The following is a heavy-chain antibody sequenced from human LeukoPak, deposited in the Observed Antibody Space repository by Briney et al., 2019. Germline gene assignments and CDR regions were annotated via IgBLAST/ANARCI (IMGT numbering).Heavy chain of an antibody. CDR1: GYTFTGYY. J-gene: IGHJ4*02. V-gene: IGHV1-2*02. Sequence: EGSVKVSCKASGYTFTGYYMHRVRQAPGQGLEWMRWINPNSGGTNYAQKFQGRVTMTRDTSISTAYVELSRLRSDDTAVYYCARDPADPITIFGVVITRAHDDYYLDYWGQGTLVTVSS. CDR3: ARDPADPITIFGVVITRAHDDYYLDY. D-gene: IGHD3-3*01. CDR2: INPNSGGT.